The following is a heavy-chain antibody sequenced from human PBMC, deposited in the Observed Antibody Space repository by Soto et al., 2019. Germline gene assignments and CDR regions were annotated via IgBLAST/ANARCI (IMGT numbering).Heavy chain of an antibody. D-gene: IGHD7-27*01. J-gene: IGHJ3*02. CDR1: GGSISSGGYY. CDR2: IYYSGST. Sequence: SETLSLTCTVSGGSISSGGYYWSWIRQHPGKGLEWIGYIYYSGSTYYNPSLKSRVTISVDTSKNQFSLKLSSVTAADTAVYYCARGGLGSRDAFDIWGQGTMVTVSS. V-gene: IGHV4-31*03. CDR3: ARGGLGSRDAFDI.